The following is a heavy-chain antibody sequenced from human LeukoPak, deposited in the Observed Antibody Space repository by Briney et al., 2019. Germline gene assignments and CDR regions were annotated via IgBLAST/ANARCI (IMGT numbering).Heavy chain of an antibody. CDR1: GFSFDTYS. D-gene: IGHD4-11*01. Sequence: GSLRLSCAASGFSFDTYSMNWFRQAPGKGLEWVAYISFSSTTIFYADFVKGRFTISGDNAQNSLFLQMSSLRAEDTAVYFCARVPHDYSDYVAYWGQGTLVTVSS. J-gene: IGHJ4*02. CDR3: ARVPHDYSDYVAY. CDR2: ISFSSTTI. V-gene: IGHV3-48*04.